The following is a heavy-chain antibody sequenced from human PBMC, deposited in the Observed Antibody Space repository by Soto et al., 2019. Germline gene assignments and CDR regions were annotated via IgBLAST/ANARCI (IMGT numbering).Heavy chain of an antibody. CDR1: GGSVSSGSYY. J-gene: IGHJ5*02. CDR2: IYDSGST. Sequence: SETLSLTCTVSGGSVSSGSYYWSWIRQPPGKGLDWIGYIYDSGSTNYNPSLKSRVTISVDTSKNQFSLKLSSVTAADTAVHYCARAVGKYCSGGSCYSYWFDPWGQGTLVTVSS. CDR3: ARAVGKYCSGGSCYSYWFDP. V-gene: IGHV4-61*01. D-gene: IGHD2-15*01.